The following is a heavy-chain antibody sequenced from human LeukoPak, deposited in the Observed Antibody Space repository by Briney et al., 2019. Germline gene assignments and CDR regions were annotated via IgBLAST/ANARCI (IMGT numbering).Heavy chain of an antibody. CDR1: GGSISSGGYY. CDR2: IYYSGST. Sequence: SETLSLTCTVSGGSISSGGYYWSWIRQHPGKGLEWIGYIYYSGSTYYNPSLKSRVTISVDTSKNQFSLKLSSVTAADTAVYYCARDCYYGSGNYHNWFDPWGQGTLVTVSS. D-gene: IGHD3-10*01. CDR3: ARDCYYGSGNYHNWFDP. V-gene: IGHV4-31*03. J-gene: IGHJ5*02.